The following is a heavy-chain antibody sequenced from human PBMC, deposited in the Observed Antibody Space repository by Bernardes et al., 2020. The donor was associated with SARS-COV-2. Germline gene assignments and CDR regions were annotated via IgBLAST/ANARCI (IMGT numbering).Heavy chain of an antibody. Sequence: SLSLSCAVSGFTFKNFGIHWVRQAPGKGLEWISYISSRSDTIYYADSVKGRFTISRDNARDSLYLQMNSLRDEDTAVYYCARDRGSGWYNFDNWGRGTLVTVSS. CDR2: ISSRSDTI. CDR3: ARDRGSGWYNFDN. D-gene: IGHD6-19*01. V-gene: IGHV3-48*02. CDR1: GFTFKNFG. J-gene: IGHJ4*02.